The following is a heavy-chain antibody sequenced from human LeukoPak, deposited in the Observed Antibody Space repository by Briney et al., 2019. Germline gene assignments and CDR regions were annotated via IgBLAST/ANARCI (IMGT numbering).Heavy chain of an antibody. V-gene: IGHV1-3*01. CDR3: AREGFSSIAARHFDY. D-gene: IGHD6-6*01. CDR1: GYTFTSYA. CDR2: INAGNGNT. Sequence: ASAKVSCKASGYTFTSYAMHWVRQAPGQRLEWMGWINAGNGNTKYSQKFQGRVTITRDTSASTAYMELSSLRSEDTAVYYCAREGFSSIAARHFDYWGQGTLVTVSS. J-gene: IGHJ4*02.